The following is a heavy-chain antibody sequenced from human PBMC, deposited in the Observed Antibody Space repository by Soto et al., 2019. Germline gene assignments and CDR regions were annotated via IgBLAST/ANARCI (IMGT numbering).Heavy chain of an antibody. J-gene: IGHJ6*02. Sequence: PSETLSLTCNASGDSIGRFYWSWIRQSAEKGLEWIGRVYSTGGTAYNPALKGRVTISLDRSNNHVSLEMNSVTAADTAVYFCARDLSGTGLDIWGRGTRVTVSS. CDR1: GDSIGRFY. CDR2: VYSTGGT. CDR3: ARDLSGTGLDI. D-gene: IGHD1-26*01. V-gene: IGHV4-4*07.